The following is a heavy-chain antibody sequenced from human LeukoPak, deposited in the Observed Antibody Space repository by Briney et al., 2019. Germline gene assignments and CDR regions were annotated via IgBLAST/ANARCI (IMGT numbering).Heavy chain of an antibody. CDR3: AKGSTSSGWSEYFDY. V-gene: IGHV3-48*01. D-gene: IGHD6-19*01. Sequence: GGSLRLSCAASGFTFSSYSMNWVRQAPGKGLEWVSYISSSSSTIYYADSVKGRFTISRDNAKNSLYLQMNSLRAEDTAVYYCAKGSTSSGWSEYFDYWGQGTLVTVSS. CDR1: GFTFSSYS. J-gene: IGHJ4*02. CDR2: ISSSSSTI.